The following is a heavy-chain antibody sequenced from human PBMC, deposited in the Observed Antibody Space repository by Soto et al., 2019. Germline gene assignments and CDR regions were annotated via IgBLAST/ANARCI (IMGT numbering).Heavy chain of an antibody. V-gene: IGHV3-33*01. D-gene: IGHD3-10*01. J-gene: IGHJ4*02. CDR3: ARSYGSGSYLDY. Sequence: QVQLVESGGGVVQPGRSLKLCCAASGFTFSSYGMHWVRQAPGKGLEWVAVIWYDGSNKYYADSVKGRFTISRDNSKNTLYLQMNSLRAEDTAVYYCARSYGSGSYLDYWGQGTLVTVSS. CDR2: IWYDGSNK. CDR1: GFTFSSYG.